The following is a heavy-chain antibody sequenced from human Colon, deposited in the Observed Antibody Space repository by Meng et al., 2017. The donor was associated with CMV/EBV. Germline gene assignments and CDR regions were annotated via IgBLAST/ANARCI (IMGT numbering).Heavy chain of an antibody. Sequence: HVQLVQSGAEGKRPVASVKFSCQASGYTFTSYDINGVRQTPGQGLEWLGWMNPRSGDTDYARKFQGRVTMTRDTSLGTAYLELRSLTSEDTAIYYCARLTSGGYWGQGTLVTVSS. V-gene: IGHV1-8*01. D-gene: IGHD4/OR15-4a*01. CDR1: GYTFTSYD. J-gene: IGHJ4*02. CDR2: MNPRSGDT. CDR3: ARLTSGGY.